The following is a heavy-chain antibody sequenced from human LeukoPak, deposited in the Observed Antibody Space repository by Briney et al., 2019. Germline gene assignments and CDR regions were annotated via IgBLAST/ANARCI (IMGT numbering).Heavy chain of an antibody. V-gene: IGHV1-69*05. J-gene: IGHJ4*02. CDR2: IIPILGTA. D-gene: IGHD1-26*01. CDR3: ARGRGSYSRKVPRYYFDY. CDR1: GGTFSSYA. Sequence: SVKVSCKASGGTFSSYAISWVRQAPGQGLEWMGGIIPILGTANYAQKFQGRVTITTDESTSTAYMELSSLRSEDTAVYYCARGRGSYSRKVPRYYFDYWGQGTLVTVSS.